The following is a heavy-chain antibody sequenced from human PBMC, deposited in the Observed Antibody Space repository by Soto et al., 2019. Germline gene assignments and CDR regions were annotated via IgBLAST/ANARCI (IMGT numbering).Heavy chain of an antibody. Sequence: SVKVSCKISGGTFSSYAINRVRQAPGQGLEWMGGIIPISATTNYAQKFQGRATITADESTFTSYMELRSLISEDTALYYCARDPGYSYGHPPHRGMDVWGQGTTVTVSS. V-gene: IGHV1-69*13. J-gene: IGHJ6*02. CDR3: ARDPGYSYGHPPHRGMDV. CDR2: IIPISATT. D-gene: IGHD5-18*01. CDR1: GGTFSSYA.